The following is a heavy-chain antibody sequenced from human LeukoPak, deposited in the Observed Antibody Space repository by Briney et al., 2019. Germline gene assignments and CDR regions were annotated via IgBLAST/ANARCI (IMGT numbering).Heavy chain of an antibody. CDR2: IWYDGSNK. CDR3: AREGAYCRSTSCYLDY. V-gene: IGHV3-33*01. D-gene: IGHD2-2*01. Sequence: QPGRSLRLSCAASEFTFSSYGMHWVRQAPGKGLEWVAVIWYDGSNKYYADSVRGRFTISRDNSKNTLYPQMNSLRAEDTAVYYCAREGAYCRSTSCYLDYWGQGTLVTVSS. CDR1: EFTFSSYG. J-gene: IGHJ4*02.